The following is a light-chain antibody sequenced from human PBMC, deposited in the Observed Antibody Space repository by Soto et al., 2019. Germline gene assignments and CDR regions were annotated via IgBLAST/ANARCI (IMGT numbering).Light chain of an antibody. CDR1: QSVSSQ. V-gene: IGKV3-11*01. CDR2: DAS. J-gene: IGKJ4*01. CDR3: QQYNNWPGA. Sequence: EIVLTQSPVTLSLSSGERATLSCRASQSVSSQLAWYQQKPGQAPRLLIYDASNRATGIPARFSGSGSGTDFTLTISSLEPEDFAVYYCQQYNNWPGAFGGGTKVEIK.